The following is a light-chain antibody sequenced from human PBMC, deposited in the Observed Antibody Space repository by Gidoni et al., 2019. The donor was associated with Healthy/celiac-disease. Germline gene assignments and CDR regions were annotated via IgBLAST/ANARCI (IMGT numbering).Light chain of an antibody. CDR3: QQYGSSPPYT. CDR1: QIVSSSS. V-gene: IGKV3-20*01. J-gene: IGKJ2*01. CDR2: GAS. Sequence: EIVLTQSPGTLSLSPGERATLSCRASQIVSSSSLAWYQQKPGQAPRLLIYGASSRATGIPYRLSGRGSGTDFTLTISRLEPEDFAVYYCQQYGSSPPYTFGQGTKLEIK.